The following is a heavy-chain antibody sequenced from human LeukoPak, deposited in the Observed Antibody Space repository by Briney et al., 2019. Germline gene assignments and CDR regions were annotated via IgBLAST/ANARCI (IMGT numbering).Heavy chain of an antibody. CDR3: AILGTGSS. Sequence: SETLSLTCTHSGGSLSSSTYYWGWVSQPPGRGLEWIGTIYYGGSTYYNPSLKSRVTISVDTSNNQFSLRLSSVTAADTAVYYCAILGTGSSWGQGTLVTVSS. CDR1: GGSLSSSTYY. CDR2: IYYGGST. J-gene: IGHJ5*02. D-gene: IGHD3-10*01. V-gene: IGHV4-39*01.